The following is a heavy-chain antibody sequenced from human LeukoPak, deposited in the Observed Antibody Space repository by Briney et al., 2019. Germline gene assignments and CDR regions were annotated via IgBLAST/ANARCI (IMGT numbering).Heavy chain of an antibody. J-gene: IGHJ4*02. Sequence: ASVKVSCKASGYTFTSYDINWVRQAAGQGLEWMGWMNPNSGNTGYAQKFQGRVTMTRTTSISTAYMELGSLTSEDTAVYYCARAETDYYFDYWGQGTVVTVSS. D-gene: IGHD3/OR15-3a*01. CDR2: MNPNSGNT. V-gene: IGHV1-8*01. CDR1: GYTFTSYD. CDR3: ARAETDYYFDY.